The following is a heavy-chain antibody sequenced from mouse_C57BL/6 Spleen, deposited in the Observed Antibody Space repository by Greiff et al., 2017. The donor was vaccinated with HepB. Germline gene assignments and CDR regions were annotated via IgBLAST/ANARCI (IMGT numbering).Heavy chain of an antibody. CDR2: IRLKSDNYAT. J-gene: IGHJ1*03. CDR1: GFTFSNYW. D-gene: IGHD4-1*01. V-gene: IGHV6-3*01. CDR3: TQLTGNRYFDV. Sequence: EVQGVESGGGLVQPGGSMKLSCVASGFTFSNYWMNWVRQSPEKGLEWVAQIRLKSDNYATHYVESVKGRFTISRDDSKSSVYLQMNNLRAEDTGIYYCTQLTGNRYFDVWGTGTTVTVSS.